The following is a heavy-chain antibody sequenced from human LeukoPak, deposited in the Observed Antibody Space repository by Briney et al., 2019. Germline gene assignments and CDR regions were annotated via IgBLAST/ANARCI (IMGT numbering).Heavy chain of an antibody. J-gene: IGHJ4*02. CDR2: IIPIFGTA. CDR3: AREPLSPQSGATYYFDY. D-gene: IGHD1-26*01. CDR1: GGTFSSYA. Sequence: SVKVSCKASGGTFSSYAISWVRQAPGQGLEWMGGIIPIFGTANYAQKFQGRVTITTDESTSTAYMELSSLRSEDTAVYYCAREPLSPQSGATYYFDYWGQGTLVTVSS. V-gene: IGHV1-69*05.